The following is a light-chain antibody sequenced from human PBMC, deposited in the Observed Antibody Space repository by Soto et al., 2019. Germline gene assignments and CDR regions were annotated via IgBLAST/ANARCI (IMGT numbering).Light chain of an antibody. CDR2: GAS. CDR3: QQYVNSPVT. J-gene: IGKJ2*01. V-gene: IGKV3-20*01. CDR1: QRVNSSY. Sequence: ENVLTQSPDTLYLSPGEGATLSCRASQRVNSSYLAWYQQKPGQAPRLLISGASDRATGVPARVSGSGYGTDFTLTISRLEPEDFAVYYCQQYVNSPVTFGQGTKLQIK.